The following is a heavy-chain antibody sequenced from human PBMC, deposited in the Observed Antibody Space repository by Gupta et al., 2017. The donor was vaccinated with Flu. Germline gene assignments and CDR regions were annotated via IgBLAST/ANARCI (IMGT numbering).Heavy chain of an antibody. J-gene: IGHJ6*02. V-gene: IGHV3-23*04. CDR3: TSDQAAEMLWELDHQLYALEV. CDR2: ITGYGGVV. Sequence: EMQLVYSGGGSVQPGGSLSLSCATSGFTFDDYALRWVRQAPGKGMEWVSSITGYGGVVFYAKHESGRVFCARDRYKTKVLLDMTNLSSDDKALYNSTSDQAAEMLWELDHQLYALEVCVQVTTVNVP. CDR1: GFTFDDYA. D-gene: IGHD3-3*01.